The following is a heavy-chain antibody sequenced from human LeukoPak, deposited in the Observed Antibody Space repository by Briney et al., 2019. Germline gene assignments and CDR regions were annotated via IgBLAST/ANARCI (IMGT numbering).Heavy chain of an antibody. J-gene: IGHJ4*02. CDR2: IRSDGSIT. V-gene: IGHV3-74*01. CDR1: GFTFSGYW. D-gene: IGHD5-24*01. CDR3: ARGQMIDY. Sequence: TGGSLRLSCAASGFTFSGYWMHWVRQAPGKGLAWVSVIRSDGSITTYADSVKGRFTISRDNAKNTLYMQMNSLRAEDTAVYFCARGQMIDYWGQGTLVTVSS.